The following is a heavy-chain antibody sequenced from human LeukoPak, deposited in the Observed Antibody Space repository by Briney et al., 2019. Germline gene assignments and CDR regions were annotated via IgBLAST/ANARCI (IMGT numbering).Heavy chain of an antibody. CDR3: ARVGRGYALDY. D-gene: IGHD3-22*01. CDR2: IYYSGST. Sequence: SETLSLTCTVSGGSISSGGYYWSWIRQHPGKGLEWIGYIYYSGSTYYNPSLKSRVTISVDTSKNQFSLKLSSVTAADTAVYYCARVGRGYALDYWGQGTLVTVSS. CDR1: GGSISSGGYY. V-gene: IGHV4-31*03. J-gene: IGHJ4*02.